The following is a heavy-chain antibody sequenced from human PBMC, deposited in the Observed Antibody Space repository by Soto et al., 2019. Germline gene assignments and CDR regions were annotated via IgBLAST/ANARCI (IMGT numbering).Heavy chain of an antibody. CDR3: ARDFCSTTSCYKTAGKHV. D-gene: IGHD2-2*02. Sequence: LRLSFAASGFSFSSYWMRWVRQAPGKLLEWVANIKQDGSEKYYMDSVKGRFTTSRDNAKKSLYLQMNSLRAEDTAVYYCARDFCSTTSCYKTAGKHVWGQGTTVTLSS. CDR1: GFSFSSYW. CDR2: IKQDGSEK. J-gene: IGHJ6*02. V-gene: IGHV3-7*03.